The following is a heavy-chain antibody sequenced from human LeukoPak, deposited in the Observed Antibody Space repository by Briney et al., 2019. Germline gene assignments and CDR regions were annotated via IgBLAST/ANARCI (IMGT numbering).Heavy chain of an antibody. CDR3: ARVGIAAAGYYFDY. Sequence: SETLSLTCTVSGGSIRSYYWSWIRQPPGKGLEWIGYIYYSGSTNYNPSLKSRVTISVDTSKNQFSLKLSSVTAADTAVYYCARVGIAAAGYYFDYWGQGTLVTVSS. V-gene: IGHV4-59*01. D-gene: IGHD6-13*01. J-gene: IGHJ4*02. CDR2: IYYSGST. CDR1: GGSIRSYY.